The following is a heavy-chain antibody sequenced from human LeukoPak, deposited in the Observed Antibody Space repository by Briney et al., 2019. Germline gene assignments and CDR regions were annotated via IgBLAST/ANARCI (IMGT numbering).Heavy chain of an antibody. V-gene: IGHV4-34*01. CDR1: GGSFSGYY. Sequence: PSETLSLTCAVYGGSFSGYYWSWIRQPPGEGLEWIGEINHSGSTNYNPSLKSRVTISVDTSKNQFSLKLSSVTAADTAVYYCARSGGCSSTSCYQYNWFDPWGQGTLVTVSS. CDR3: ARSGGCSSTSCYQYNWFDP. D-gene: IGHD2-2*01. CDR2: INHSGST. J-gene: IGHJ5*02.